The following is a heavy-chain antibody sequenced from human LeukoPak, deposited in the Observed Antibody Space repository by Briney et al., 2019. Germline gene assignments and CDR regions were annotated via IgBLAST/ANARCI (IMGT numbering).Heavy chain of an antibody. CDR3: ATTSSGYSSGWYLPG. D-gene: IGHD6-19*01. CDR2: IYHSGST. V-gene: IGHV4-4*02. Sequence: KTSETLSLTCAVSGGSISSSNWWSWVRQPPGQGLEWIGEIYHSGSTNYNPSLKSRVTISVDKSKNQFSLKLSSVTAADTAVYYCATTSSGYSSGWYLPGWGQGTLVTVSS. J-gene: IGHJ4*02. CDR1: GGSISSSNW.